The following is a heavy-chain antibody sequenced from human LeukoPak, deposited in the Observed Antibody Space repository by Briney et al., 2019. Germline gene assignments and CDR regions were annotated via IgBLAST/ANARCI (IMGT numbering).Heavy chain of an antibody. Sequence: PSETLSLTCAVYGGSFSGYYWSWIRQPPGKGLEWIGEINHSGSTNYNPSLKSRVTISVDTSKNQFSLKLSSVTAADTAVYYCAIEHGSGSKGYWGQGTLVTVSS. J-gene: IGHJ4*02. V-gene: IGHV4-34*01. CDR2: INHSGST. CDR1: GGSFSGYY. CDR3: AIEHGSGSKGY. D-gene: IGHD3-10*01.